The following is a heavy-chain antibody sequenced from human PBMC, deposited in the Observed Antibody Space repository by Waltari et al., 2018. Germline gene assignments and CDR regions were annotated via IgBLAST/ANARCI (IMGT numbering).Heavy chain of an antibody. CDR1: GTSLTNYY. Sequence: QVQLQESGPGLVKPSETLSLTCLVSGTSLTNYYWSWIRQPPGKGLEWIGLISDIGNTKYNPSLKGRVTISGDTSKNQFSLKMSAVTAADTAVFYCARMSGAAAGKFDYWGQGTLVTVSS. CDR2: ISDIGNT. D-gene: IGHD6-13*01. V-gene: IGHV4-59*01. CDR3: ARMSGAAAGKFDY. J-gene: IGHJ4*02.